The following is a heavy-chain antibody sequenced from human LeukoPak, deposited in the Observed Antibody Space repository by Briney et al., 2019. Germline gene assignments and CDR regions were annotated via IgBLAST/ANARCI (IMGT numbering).Heavy chain of an antibody. CDR1: GYTFTSYD. Sequence: ASVKVSCKASGYTFTSYDINWVRQATGQGLEWMGWMNPNSGNRGYAQKFQGRVTMTRETAISTAYMELSGLRSEATAVCYCARVYGDVDYWGQGTLVTVSS. D-gene: IGHD2/OR15-2a*01. J-gene: IGHJ4*02. V-gene: IGHV1-8*01. CDR3: ARVYGDVDY. CDR2: MNPNSGNR.